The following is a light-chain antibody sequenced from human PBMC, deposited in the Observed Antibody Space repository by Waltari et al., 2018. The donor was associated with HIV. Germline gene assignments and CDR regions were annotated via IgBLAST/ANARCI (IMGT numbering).Light chain of an antibody. CDR2: AAS. J-gene: IGKJ1*01. CDR1: QGIRDD. Sequence: DIQMTQSPSSLSASVGDRVTITCRASQGIRDDLSWFQQKPGRAPKRLIYAASTLHSGVPSRFSGSGSGTDFTLTISRLEPEDVAVYYCQHYGNALWTFGPGTKVEIK. V-gene: IGKV1-17*01. CDR3: QHYGNALWT.